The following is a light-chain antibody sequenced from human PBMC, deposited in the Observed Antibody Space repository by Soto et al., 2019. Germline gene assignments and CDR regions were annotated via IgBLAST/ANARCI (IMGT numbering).Light chain of an antibody. CDR2: EVS. V-gene: IGLV2-14*01. Sequence: QSVLTQPASVSGSPGQSITIYCTGTSSDVGGYNYVSWYQQHPGKASTLMIYEVSNRPSGVSNRFSGSKAGNTASLTSSGLRAEDEADYYCSSDTSSSTLYVFGTGTKVTVL. J-gene: IGLJ1*01. CDR1: SSDVGGYNY. CDR3: SSDTSSSTLYV.